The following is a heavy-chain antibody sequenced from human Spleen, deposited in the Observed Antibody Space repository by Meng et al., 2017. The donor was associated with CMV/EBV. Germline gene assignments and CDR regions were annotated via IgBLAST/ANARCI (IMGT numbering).Heavy chain of an antibody. J-gene: IGHJ5*02. Sequence: VAGGPRSSSCWWSWVRQPPGKGLEWIGEIYHIGTTKYNPSLKSRVSISVDKSKTHFSLTLNSVTAADTAVYYCARSPVTTRGRWFDPWGQGTLVTVSS. CDR3: ARSPVTTRGRWFDP. CDR1: GGPRSSSCW. V-gene: IGHV4-4*02. CDR2: IYHIGTT. D-gene: IGHD4-17*01.